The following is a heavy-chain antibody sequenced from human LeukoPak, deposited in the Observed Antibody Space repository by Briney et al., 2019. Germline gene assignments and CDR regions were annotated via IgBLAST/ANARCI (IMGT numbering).Heavy chain of an antibody. Sequence: SETLSLTCTVSGGSISSSSYYWGWIRQPPGKGLEWIGSIYYSGSTYYNPSLKSRVTISVDTSKNQFSLKLSSVTAADTAVYYCARVYYYDSSGYLDYWGQGTLVTVSS. V-gene: IGHV4-39*07. CDR2: IYYSGST. CDR1: GGSISSSSYY. D-gene: IGHD3-22*01. J-gene: IGHJ4*02. CDR3: ARVYYYDSSGYLDY.